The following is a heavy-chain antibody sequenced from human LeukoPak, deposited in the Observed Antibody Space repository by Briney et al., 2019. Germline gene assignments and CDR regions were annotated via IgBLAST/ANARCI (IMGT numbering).Heavy chain of an antibody. V-gene: IGHV3-7*01. Sequence: GGSLRLSCAASGFTFSSYWMSWVRQAPGKGLEWVANIKQDGSEKYYVDSVKGRFTISRDNAKNSLYLQMNSLRAEDTAVYYCARDGWELQAYFDYWGQGTLVTVSS. CDR2: IKQDGSEK. D-gene: IGHD1-26*01. CDR1: GFTFSSYW. J-gene: IGHJ4*02. CDR3: ARDGWELQAYFDY.